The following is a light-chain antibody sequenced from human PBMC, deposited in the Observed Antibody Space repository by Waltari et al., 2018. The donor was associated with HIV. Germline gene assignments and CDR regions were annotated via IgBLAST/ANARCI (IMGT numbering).Light chain of an antibody. CDR1: QSVSSSY. V-gene: IGKV3-20*01. J-gene: IGKJ2*01. CDR2: GAS. Sequence: EFVLTQPPGTLSLSPGDRATLSCRASQSVSSSYLAWYQQRPGQAPRLLIYGASSRAAGIPDRFTGSGSGTDFTLTISRLEPEDFAVYYCQHFDTSLPKYTFGQGTKLEIK. CDR3: QHFDTSLPKYT.